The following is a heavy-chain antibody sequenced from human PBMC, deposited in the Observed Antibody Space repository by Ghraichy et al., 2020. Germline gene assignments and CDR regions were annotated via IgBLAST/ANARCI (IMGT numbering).Heavy chain of an antibody. CDR3: AKDLGYCTNGVCPYDAFDI. CDR1: GFTFSSYG. J-gene: IGHJ3*02. CDR2: ISYDGSNK. D-gene: IGHD2-8*01. Sequence: GGSLRLSCAASGFTFSSYGMHWVRQAPGKGLEWVAVISYDGSNKYYADSVKGRFTISRDNSKNTLYLQMNSLRAEDTAVYYCAKDLGYCTNGVCPYDAFDIWGQGTMVTVSS. V-gene: IGHV3-30*18.